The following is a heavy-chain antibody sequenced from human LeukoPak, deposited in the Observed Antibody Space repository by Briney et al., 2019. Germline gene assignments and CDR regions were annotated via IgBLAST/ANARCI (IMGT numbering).Heavy chain of an antibody. Sequence: HPGGSLRLSCAASGFRFNNFVMNWVRQAPGKGLEWVATISSHGDATHYADSVKGRFTISRDNAKNSLYLQMNSLRAEDTAVYYCARATDYFDYWGQGTLVTVSS. CDR1: GFRFNNFV. CDR2: ISSHGDAT. CDR3: ARATDYFDY. V-gene: IGHV3-23*01. J-gene: IGHJ4*02.